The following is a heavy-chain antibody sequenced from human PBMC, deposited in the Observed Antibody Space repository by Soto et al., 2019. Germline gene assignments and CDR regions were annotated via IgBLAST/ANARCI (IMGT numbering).Heavy chain of an antibody. J-gene: IGHJ4*02. CDR2: ISANNGNT. V-gene: IGHV1-18*01. CDR3: ARVSRMFGVDF. Sequence: QVQLVQSGPEVKKPGASVKVSCKASDYTFTSYGVNWVRQAPGQGLEWMGWISANNGNTNYAQKLQDRVTLTTNTSTSTAYMALRSLRSDDTAVYYCARVSRMFGVDFWGQGTLVPVSS. CDR1: DYTFTSYG. D-gene: IGHD3-10*02.